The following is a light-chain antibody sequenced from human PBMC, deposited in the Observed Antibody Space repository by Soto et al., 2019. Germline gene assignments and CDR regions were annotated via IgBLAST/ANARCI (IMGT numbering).Light chain of an antibody. Sequence: EIVLTQSPANLSLSPGERVTLSCRASQSVSSYLAWYQQKPGQAPRLLIYDASTRATGIPARFSGSGSGTDFTLTIPGLEPEDFAVYYCQQRSNWPPTFGQGTKV. CDR2: DAS. CDR1: QSVSSY. J-gene: IGKJ1*01. CDR3: QQRSNWPPT. V-gene: IGKV3-11*01.